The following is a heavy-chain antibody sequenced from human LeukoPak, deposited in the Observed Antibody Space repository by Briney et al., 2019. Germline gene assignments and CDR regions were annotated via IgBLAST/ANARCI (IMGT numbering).Heavy chain of an antibody. V-gene: IGHV3-9*01. Sequence: PGGSLRLSCAASGFTFDDYAMHWVRQAPGKGLEWVSGISWNSGSIGYADSVKGRFTISRDNAKNSLYLQMNSLRAEDTALYYCAKDVIATTSGAGSYFDYWGQGTLVTVSS. D-gene: IGHD6-19*01. CDR3: AKDVIATTSGAGSYFDY. J-gene: IGHJ4*02. CDR2: ISWNSGSI. CDR1: GFTFDDYA.